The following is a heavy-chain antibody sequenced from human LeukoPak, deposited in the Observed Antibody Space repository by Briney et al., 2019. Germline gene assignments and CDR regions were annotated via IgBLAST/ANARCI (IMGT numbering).Heavy chain of an antibody. Sequence: GASVKVSCKASGGTFSSYAISWVRQAPGQGLEWMGGIIPIFGTANYAQKFQGRVTITADESTSTAYMELSSLRSEDTAVYYCARDMTNYYYDSSGYYDYWGQGTLVTVSS. CDR1: GGTFSSYA. V-gene: IGHV1-69*13. D-gene: IGHD3-22*01. CDR2: IIPIFGTA. J-gene: IGHJ4*02. CDR3: ARDMTNYYYDSSGYYDY.